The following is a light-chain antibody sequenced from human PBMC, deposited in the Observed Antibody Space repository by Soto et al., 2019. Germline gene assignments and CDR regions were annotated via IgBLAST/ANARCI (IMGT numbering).Light chain of an antibody. V-gene: IGKV1-27*01. CDR1: QGIIDY. CDR3: QKYDTAPQA. CDR2: AAS. Sequence: DIQMTQSPSSLSASVGDTVTITCRASQGIIDYLAWYQQRPGKVPKLLIYAASTLQTGVPSSFSGSGAGTDFTLTISSLRPEDVATYYCQKYDTAPQAFGQGTRVEIK. J-gene: IGKJ1*01.